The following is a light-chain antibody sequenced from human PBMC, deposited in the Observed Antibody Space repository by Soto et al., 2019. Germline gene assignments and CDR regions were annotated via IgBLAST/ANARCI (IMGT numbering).Light chain of an antibody. V-gene: IGKV1-5*03. Sequence: DIQMTQSPSTLSASVGDRVTITCRASQSIIGWLAWYQQKPGKAPNLLIYKASSLESGVPSRFSGSGSGTEFTLTISSLQPDDFATYYCQQYLSFPLTFGGGTKVEIK. CDR3: QQYLSFPLT. CDR2: KAS. J-gene: IGKJ4*01. CDR1: QSIIGW.